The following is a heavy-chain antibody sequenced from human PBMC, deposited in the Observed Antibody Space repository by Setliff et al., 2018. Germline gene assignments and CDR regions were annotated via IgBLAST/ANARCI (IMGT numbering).Heavy chain of an antibody. J-gene: IGHJ4*02. D-gene: IGHD1-7*01. V-gene: IGHV1-18*01. CDR1: GYTFSRYG. CDR3: ARYITGTTPADY. CDR2: ISAYNGNT. Sequence: ASVKVSCKASGYTFSRYGISWVRQAPGQGLEWMGWISAYNGNTNYAQKLQGRVTMTTDTSTSTAYMELRSLRSDDTAVYYCARYITGTTPADYWGQRTLVTVSS.